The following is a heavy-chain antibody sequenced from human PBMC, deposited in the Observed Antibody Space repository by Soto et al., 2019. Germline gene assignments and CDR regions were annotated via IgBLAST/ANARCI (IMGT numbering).Heavy chain of an antibody. V-gene: IGHV3-11*04. CDR3: ARDPPLSMIVVVGVDDF. CDR2: ISDDGYTI. Sequence: GGSLRLSCATSGFTFSDFYMSWVRQAPGKGPEWVSYISDDGYTINYADSVKGRFTISRDNDKGLVYLQMNSLRAEDTAVYYCARDPPLSMIVVVGVDDFWGQGTLVTVSS. D-gene: IGHD3-22*01. CDR1: GFTFSDFY. J-gene: IGHJ4*02.